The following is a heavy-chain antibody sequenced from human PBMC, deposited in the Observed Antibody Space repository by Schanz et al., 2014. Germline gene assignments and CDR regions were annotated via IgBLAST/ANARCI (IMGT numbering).Heavy chain of an antibody. CDR1: GFTFSSHW. D-gene: IGHD1-26*01. V-gene: IGHV3-74*01. J-gene: IGHJ3*02. Sequence: EVQLVQSGGGLVQPGGSLRLSCAASGFTFSSHWMHWVRQDPGKGLVWVARINSVGSTTDYADSVTGRFTSSRDNAKNTLLLQMITLMAEDAAVDYCARKRKLGVYGGIVPDALDIWRQGTMVTVSS. CDR3: ARKRKLGVYGGIVPDALDI. CDR2: INSVGSTT.